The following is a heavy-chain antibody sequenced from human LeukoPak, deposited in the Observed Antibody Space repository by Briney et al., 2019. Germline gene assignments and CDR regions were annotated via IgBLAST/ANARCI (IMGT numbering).Heavy chain of an antibody. J-gene: IGHJ5*02. CDR1: GFTFSSYA. CDR2: ISYDGSNK. D-gene: IGHD3-16*02. V-gene: IGHV3-30-3*01. Sequence: GRSLRLSCAASGFTFSSYAMHWVRQAPGKGLEWVAVISYDGSNKYYADSVKGRFTISRDNSKNTLYPQMNSLRAEDTAVYYCAKDHSDYDYVWGSYRNNWFDPWGQGTLVTVSS. CDR3: AKDHSDYDYVWGSYRNNWFDP.